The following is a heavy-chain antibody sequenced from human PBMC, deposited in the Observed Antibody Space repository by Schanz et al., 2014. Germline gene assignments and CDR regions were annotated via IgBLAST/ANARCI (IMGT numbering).Heavy chain of an antibody. J-gene: IGHJ4*02. V-gene: IGHV7-4-1*02. CDR1: GYTFAMYD. CDR2: INTNTANP. CDR3: ARGYSGYSHFDY. D-gene: IGHD5-12*01. Sequence: QVQLVQSGSELKKPGASVKVSCKASGYTFAMYDMNWVRQAPGQGLEWMGWINTNTANPTYAQGFTGGFVYTLDATVTTGYLENSSVKAEGAAMYCCARGYSGYSHFDYWGQGALVTVSS.